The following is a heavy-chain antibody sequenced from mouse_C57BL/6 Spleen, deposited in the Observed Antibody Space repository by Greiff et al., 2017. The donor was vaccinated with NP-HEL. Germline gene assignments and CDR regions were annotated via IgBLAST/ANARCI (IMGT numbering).Heavy chain of an antibody. CDR1: GFTFSDYG. D-gene: IGHD1-1*01. CDR3: ARGSYYGSSYDAMDY. Sequence: DVQLVESGGGLVQPGGSLKLSCAASGFTFSDYGMAWVRQAPRKGPEWVAFISNLAYSIYYADTVTGRFTISRENAKNTLYLEMSSLRSEDTAMYYCARGSYYGSSYDAMDYWGQGTSVTVSS. J-gene: IGHJ4*01. V-gene: IGHV5-15*01. CDR2: ISNLAYSI.